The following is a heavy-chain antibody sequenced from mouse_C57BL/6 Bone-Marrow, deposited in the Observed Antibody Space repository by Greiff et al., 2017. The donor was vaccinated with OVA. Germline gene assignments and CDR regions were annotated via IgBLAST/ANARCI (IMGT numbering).Heavy chain of an antibody. CDR3: ARRGYYYGSSYYGHWYFDV. V-gene: IGHV5-9*01. CDR1: GFTFSSYT. CDR2: ISGGGGNT. Sequence: DVMLVESGGGLVKPGGSLKLSCAASGFTFSSYTMSWVRQTPEKRLEWVATISGGGGNTYYPDSVKGRFTISRDNDKNTLYLQMSSLRSEDTALYYCARRGYYYGSSYYGHWYFDVWGTGTTVTVSS. J-gene: IGHJ1*03. D-gene: IGHD1-1*01.